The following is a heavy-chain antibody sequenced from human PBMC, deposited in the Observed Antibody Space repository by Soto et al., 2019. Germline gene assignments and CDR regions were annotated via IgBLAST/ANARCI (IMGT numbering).Heavy chain of an antibody. CDR3: ASVGPGGNYPVDY. CDR2: ISSSSSYI. CDR1: GFTFSSYS. Sequence: GGSLRLSCAASGFTFSSYSMNWVRQAPGKGLEWVSSISSSSSYIYYADSVKGRFTISRDNAKNSLYLQMNSLRAEDTAVYYCASVGPGGNYPVDYWGQGTLVTVSS. D-gene: IGHD2-21*02. J-gene: IGHJ4*02. V-gene: IGHV3-21*01.